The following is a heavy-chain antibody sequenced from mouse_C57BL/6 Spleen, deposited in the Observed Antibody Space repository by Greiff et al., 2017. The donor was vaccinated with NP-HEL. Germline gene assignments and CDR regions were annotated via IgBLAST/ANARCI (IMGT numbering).Heavy chain of an antibody. D-gene: IGHD2-2*01. Sequence: VQLQQPGAELVKPGASVKMSCKASGYTFTSYWITWVKQRPGQGLEWIGAIYPGSGSTNYNEKFKSKATLTVATSSSTAYMQLSSVTSEDSAVCYCERYGGLRRCYFDDWGQGTTLTVSS. CDR2: IYPGSGST. V-gene: IGHV1-55*01. CDR1: GYTFTSYW. J-gene: IGHJ2*01. CDR3: ERYGGLRRCYFDD.